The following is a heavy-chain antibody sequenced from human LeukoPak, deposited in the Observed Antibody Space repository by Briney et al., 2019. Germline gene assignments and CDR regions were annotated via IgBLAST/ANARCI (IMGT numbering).Heavy chain of an antibody. V-gene: IGHV2-5*01. D-gene: IGHD3-16*01. CDR1: GFSLSTSRVG. J-gene: IGHJ4*02. Sequence: ESGPTLVKPPQTLTLTCTFSGFSLSTSRVGVGWIRQPPGKALEWLALFYWNDDKHYSPSLKSRPTITKDTSKNQVVLTITNVDLVEPAKYFCATNLMNGRLFAYGGKGPLVTVSS. CDR2: FYWNDDK. CDR3: ATNLMNGRLFAY.